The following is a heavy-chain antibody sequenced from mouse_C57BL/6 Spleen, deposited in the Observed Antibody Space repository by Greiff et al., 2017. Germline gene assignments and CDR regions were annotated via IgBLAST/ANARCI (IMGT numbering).Heavy chain of an antibody. CDR1: GYTFTDYN. CDR3: ARYSTTVVARAMDY. J-gene: IGHJ4*01. Sequence: VQLQQSGPELVKPGASVKIPCKASGYTFTDYNMDWVKQSHGKSLEWIGDINPNNGGTIYNQKFKGKATLTVDKSSSTAYMELRSLTSEDTAVYYCARYSTTVVARAMDYWGQGTSVTVSS. D-gene: IGHD1-1*01. CDR2: INPNNGGT. V-gene: IGHV1-18*01.